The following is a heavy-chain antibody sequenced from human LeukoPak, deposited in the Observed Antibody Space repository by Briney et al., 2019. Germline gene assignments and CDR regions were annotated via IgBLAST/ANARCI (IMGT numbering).Heavy chain of an antibody. Sequence: GGSLRLSCAASGFTFITYAMTWVRQAPGKGLEWVSGVSGSGGSTYYADSVKGRFTISRDNSKNTLYLQMNSLRAEDTAVYYCAKDKAAAGTSAFDIWGQGTMVTVSS. CDR3: AKDKAAAGTSAFDI. J-gene: IGHJ3*02. D-gene: IGHD6-13*01. CDR2: VSGSGGST. CDR1: GFTFITYA. V-gene: IGHV3-23*01.